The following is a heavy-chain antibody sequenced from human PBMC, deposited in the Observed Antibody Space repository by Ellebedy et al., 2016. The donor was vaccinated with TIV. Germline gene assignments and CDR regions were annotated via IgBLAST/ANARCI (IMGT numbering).Heavy chain of an antibody. Sequence: MPSETLSPTCPLPGGPTSTYYWSWIPQPPGKGLEYIRHIYYIGPTNYNPSPKSRVTISVDTSKNQVSLKLRSLTAADTAVYFCARQGPYDFDLDYWGQGILVTVSS. V-gene: IGHV4-59*08. D-gene: IGHD3-3*01. CDR3: ARQGPYDFDLDY. CDR2: IYYIGPT. CDR1: GGPTSTYY. J-gene: IGHJ4*02.